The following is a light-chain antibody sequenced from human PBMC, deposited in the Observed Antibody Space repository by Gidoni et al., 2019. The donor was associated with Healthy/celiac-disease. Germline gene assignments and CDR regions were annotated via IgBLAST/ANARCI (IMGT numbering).Light chain of an antibody. CDR3: AAWDDGLNGVV. J-gene: IGLJ2*01. V-gene: IGLV1-36*01. CDR2: YDD. CDR1: SSNNGNNA. Sequence: QSALTQPPSVSEAPSQQGTTPCSGSSSNNGNNAVNWYQQLPGKAPKLLIYYDDLLPSGVSDRFSGSKSGTSASLAISGLQSEDEADYYCAAWDDGLNGVVFGGGTKLTVL.